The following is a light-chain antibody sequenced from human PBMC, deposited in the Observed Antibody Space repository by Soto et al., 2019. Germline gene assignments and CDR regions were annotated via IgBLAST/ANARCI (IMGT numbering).Light chain of an antibody. CDR3: QQYKNWPLT. CDR1: QSVSSN. CDR2: GAS. J-gene: IGKJ4*01. Sequence: EIVMTQSAATLSVSPGERATLSCRASQSVSSNLAWYQQKPGQAPRLLIYGASTRATGIPARFSGSGSGTEFTLTFSSLQYEDFVVYYCQQYKNWPLTFGGGTKVEIK. V-gene: IGKV3-15*01.